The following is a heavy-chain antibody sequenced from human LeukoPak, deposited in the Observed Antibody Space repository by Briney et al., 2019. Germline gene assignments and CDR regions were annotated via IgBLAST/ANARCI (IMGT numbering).Heavy chain of an antibody. CDR2: INHSGST. Sequence: PSETLSLTCAVYGGSFSGYYWSWIRPPPGKGLEWIGEINHSGSTNYNPSLKSRVTISVDTSKNQFSLKLSSVTAADTAVYYCARGPQQLVTRFDYWGQGTLVTVSS. CDR1: GGSFSGYY. CDR3: ARGPQQLVTRFDY. V-gene: IGHV4-34*01. D-gene: IGHD6-13*01. J-gene: IGHJ4*02.